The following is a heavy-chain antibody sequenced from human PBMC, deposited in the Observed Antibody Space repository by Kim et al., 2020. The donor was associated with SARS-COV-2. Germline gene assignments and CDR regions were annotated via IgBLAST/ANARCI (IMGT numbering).Heavy chain of an antibody. CDR2: VYYSGST. CDR1: GGSVSSGSYY. D-gene: IGHD1-7*01. Sequence: SETLSLTCTVSGGSVSSGSYYWTWIRQPPGKGLEWLGNVYYSGSTTYNPSLRSRVTISIDTSKTQFSLPLRPVPAADTAMYYFAPYNWHYFFSSWGQGTL. CDR3: APYNWHYFFSS. J-gene: IGHJ4*02. V-gene: IGHV4-61*01.